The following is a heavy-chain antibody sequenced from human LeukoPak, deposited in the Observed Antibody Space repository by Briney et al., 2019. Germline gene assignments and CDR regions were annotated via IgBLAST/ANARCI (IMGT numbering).Heavy chain of an antibody. V-gene: IGHV4-59*01. J-gene: IGHJ3*02. CDR3: ARERGGSSWYVRAFDI. CDR1: GGSISSYY. CDR2: IYYSGST. D-gene: IGHD6-13*01. Sequence: SETLSLTCTVSGGSISSYYWSWIRQPPGKGLEWLGYIYYSGSTNYNPSLKSRVTISVDTSKNQFSLKLSSVTAADTAVYYCARERGGSSWYVRAFDIWGQGTMVTVSS.